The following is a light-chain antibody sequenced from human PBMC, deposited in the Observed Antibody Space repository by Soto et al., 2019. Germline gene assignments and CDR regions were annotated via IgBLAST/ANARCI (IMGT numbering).Light chain of an antibody. CDR2: GAS. J-gene: IGKJ2*01. CDR3: QQYNDWPSMYT. Sequence: EIVMTQSPATLSVPPGERATLSCRASQSFDSNLAWYQQKPGQAPRHLIYGASTTATGIPARFSGSVSGTEFALTISSLQSEDFAVYYCQQYNDWPSMYTFGQGTKLEMK. CDR1: QSFDSN. V-gene: IGKV3-15*01.